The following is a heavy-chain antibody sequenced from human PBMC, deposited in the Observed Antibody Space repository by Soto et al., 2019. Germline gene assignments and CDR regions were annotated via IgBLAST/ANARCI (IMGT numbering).Heavy chain of an antibody. CDR1: GGSMSNYY. V-gene: IGHV4-59*01. Sequence: SETLSLTCTVSGGSMSNYYWSWIRQPPGKGLEWIGYIYYIGSTNYNPSLKSRVTMSVDTSRNQLSLNLTSVTAADTAVYYCAKEGPGGGRHFYYAMDVWGQGTTVTVSS. CDR2: IYYIGST. CDR3: AKEGPGGGRHFYYAMDV. D-gene: IGHD1-26*01. J-gene: IGHJ6*02.